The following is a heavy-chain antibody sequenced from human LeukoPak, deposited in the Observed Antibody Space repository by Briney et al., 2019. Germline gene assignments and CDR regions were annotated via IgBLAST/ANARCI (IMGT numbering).Heavy chain of an antibody. CDR2: ISSSSSYI. J-gene: IGHJ6*03. CDR1: GFTFSSYS. V-gene: IGHV3-21*01. CDR3: ARDGEEGYYYYYMDV. Sequence: GGSLRLSCVVSGFTFSSYSVNWVRQSPGKGLEWVSYISSSSSYIHYADSVKGRFTISRDNAKKSLYLQMNGLRAEDTAVYYCARDGEEGYYYYYMDVWGKGTTVTISS.